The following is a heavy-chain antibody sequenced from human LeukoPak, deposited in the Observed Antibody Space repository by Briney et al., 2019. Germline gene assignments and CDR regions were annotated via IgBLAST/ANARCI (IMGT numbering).Heavy chain of an antibody. J-gene: IGHJ4*02. CDR1: EFTFEDCA. CDR2: INWDGDTT. V-gene: IGHV3-43D*04. Sequence: GGFLRLSCAAFEFTFEDCAMYWVRQPPGKGLEWVSGINWDGDTTNYADSVKGRFTISRDNSKNSLYLQMNSLRPEDTASYYCTKANEPWKLINSIDYWGQGTLVAVSS. D-gene: IGHD2-15*01. CDR3: TKANEPWKLINSIDY.